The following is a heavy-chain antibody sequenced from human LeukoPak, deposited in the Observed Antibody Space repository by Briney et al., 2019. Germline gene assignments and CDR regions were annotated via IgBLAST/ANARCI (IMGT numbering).Heavy chain of an antibody. CDR1: GFTFSSYT. D-gene: IGHD2-21*01. CDR2: ISYDGTNK. CDR3: ARDVVPYYYYYMDV. Sequence: GGSLRLSCAASGFTFSSYTMHWVRQAPGKGLEWVAVISYDGTNKYYTDSVTGRFTISRDNSKNTLYLQMISLRADDTAVYYCARDVVPYYYYYMDVWGKGTTVTVSS. V-gene: IGHV3-30*04. J-gene: IGHJ6*03.